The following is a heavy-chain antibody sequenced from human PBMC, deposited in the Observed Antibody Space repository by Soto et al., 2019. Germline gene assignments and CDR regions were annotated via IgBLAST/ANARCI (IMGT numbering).Heavy chain of an antibody. V-gene: IGHV3-30*18. CDR3: AKDHHCSSTSCYGMDV. CDR2: ISYDGSNK. CDR1: GFTFSSYG. Sequence: PGGSLRLSCAASGFTFSSYGMHWVRQAPGKGLEWVAVISYDGSNKYYADSVKGRFTISRDNSKSTLYLQMNGLRAEDTAVYYCAKDHHCSSTSCYGMDVWGQGTTVTVSS. D-gene: IGHD2-2*01. J-gene: IGHJ6*02.